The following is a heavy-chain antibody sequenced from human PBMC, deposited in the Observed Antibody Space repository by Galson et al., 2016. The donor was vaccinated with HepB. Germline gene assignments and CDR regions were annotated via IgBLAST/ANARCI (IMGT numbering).Heavy chain of an antibody. CDR3: ARDGICSGGGCYSQGMDV. CDR2: INPYNDDT. CDR1: GDTFNSYG. V-gene: IGHV1-18*01. J-gene: IGHJ6*02. D-gene: IGHD2-15*01. Sequence: SVKVSCKASGDTFNSYGITWVRQAPGQGLEWMGWINPYNDDTAYAQKFQGRVIMTRDTSTSTAYMELRSLKSDDTAVYYCARDGICSGGGCYSQGMDVWGQGTTVTIS.